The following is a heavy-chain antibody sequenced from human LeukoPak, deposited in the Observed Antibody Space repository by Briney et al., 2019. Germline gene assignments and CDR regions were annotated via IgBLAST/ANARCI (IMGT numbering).Heavy chain of an antibody. D-gene: IGHD2/OR15-2a*01. V-gene: IGHV4-34*01. CDR1: GGSFSGYY. J-gene: IGHJ6*02. CDR2: INHSGST. Sequence: SSETLSLTCAVYGGSFSGYYWGWIRQPPGKGLEWIGEINHSGSTNYNPSLKSRVTISVDTSKNQFSLKLSSVTAADTAVYYCARVYPGYYYYYGMDVWGQGTTVTVSS. CDR3: ARVYPGYYYYYGMDV.